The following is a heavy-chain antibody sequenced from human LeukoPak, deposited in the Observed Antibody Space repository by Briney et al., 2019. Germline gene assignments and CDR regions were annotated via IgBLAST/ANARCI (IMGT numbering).Heavy chain of an antibody. CDR3: AIYQQQPRLGSDY. Sequence: GGSLRLSCAASGFTFNSYEMNWVRQAPGKGLEWVSYINSGGSAIYYADSVKGRFTISRDNAKNSLYLQMNSLRADDTAVYYCAIYQQQPRLGSDYWGQGTLVTVSS. V-gene: IGHV3-48*03. CDR1: GFTFNSYE. CDR2: INSGGSAI. D-gene: IGHD6-13*01. J-gene: IGHJ4*02.